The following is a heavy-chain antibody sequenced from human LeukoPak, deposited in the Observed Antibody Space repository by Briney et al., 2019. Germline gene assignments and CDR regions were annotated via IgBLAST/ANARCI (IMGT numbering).Heavy chain of an antibody. CDR3: ATSRTRGYSYGYPFDY. CDR2: INPNSGGT. D-gene: IGHD5-18*01. J-gene: IGHJ4*02. CDR1: GYTFTGYY. Sequence: ASVKVSCKASGYTFTGYYMHWVRQAPGQGLEWMGWINPNSGGTNYAQKSQGRVTMTRDTSISTAYMELSRLRSDDTAVYYCATSRTRGYSYGYPFDYWGQGTLVTVSS. V-gene: IGHV1-2*02.